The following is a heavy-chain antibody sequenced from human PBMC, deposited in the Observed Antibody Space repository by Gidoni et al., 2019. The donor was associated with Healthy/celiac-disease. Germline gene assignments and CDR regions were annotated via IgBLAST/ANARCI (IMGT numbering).Heavy chain of an antibody. J-gene: IGHJ4*02. CDR2: IYPGDSDT. Sequence: IGWVRQMPGKGLEWMGIIYPGDSDTRYSPSFQGQVTISAVKSISTAYLQWSSLKASDTAMYYCAILTPGGDYDPFDYWGQGTLVTVSS. V-gene: IGHV5-51*01. D-gene: IGHD4-17*01. CDR3: AILTPGGDYDPFDY.